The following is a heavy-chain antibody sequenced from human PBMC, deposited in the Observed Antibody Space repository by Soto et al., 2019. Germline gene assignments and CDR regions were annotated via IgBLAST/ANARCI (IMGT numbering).Heavy chain of an antibody. CDR1: GGTFSSYT. CDR2: IIPILGIA. D-gene: IGHD5-18*01. V-gene: IGHV1-69*04. CDR3: ARDLAVDTKYYYYYMDV. J-gene: IGHJ6*03. Sequence: ASVKVSCKASGGTFSSYTTSWVRQAPGQGLEWMGRIIPILGIANYAQKFQGRVTITADKSTSTAYMELSSLRSEDTAVYYCARDLAVDTKYYYYYMDVWGKGTTVTVSS.